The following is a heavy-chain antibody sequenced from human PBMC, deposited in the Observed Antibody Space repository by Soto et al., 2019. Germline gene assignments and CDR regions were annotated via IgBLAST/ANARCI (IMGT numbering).Heavy chain of an antibody. D-gene: IGHD6-6*01. CDR1: GYSIRSGHF. CDR3: ARSMYSTSAQLYYGMDV. CDR2: MYHSGIT. Sequence: TSETLSLTCAVSGYSIRSGHFWGWIRQPPGKGLEWIGRMYHSGITYYNLSLKSRVPISVDTSKNQLSLKLSSATAADTAVYYCARSMYSTSAQLYYGMDVWGQGTTVTVSS. J-gene: IGHJ6*02. V-gene: IGHV4-38-2*01.